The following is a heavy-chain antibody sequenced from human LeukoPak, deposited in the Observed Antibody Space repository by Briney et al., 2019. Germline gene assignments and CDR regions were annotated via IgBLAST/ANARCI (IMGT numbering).Heavy chain of an antibody. J-gene: IGHJ3*02. CDR1: GYTFTGYY. CDR3: ARGTGYSSGWYIGAFDI. D-gene: IGHD6-19*01. Sequence: ASVKVSCKASGYTFTGYYMHWVRQAPGQGLEWMGWINPNSGGTNYAQKFQGRVTMTRDTSISTAYMELSRLRSDDTAVYYCARGTGYSSGWYIGAFDIWGQGTMVTVSS. CDR2: INPNSGGT. V-gene: IGHV1-2*02.